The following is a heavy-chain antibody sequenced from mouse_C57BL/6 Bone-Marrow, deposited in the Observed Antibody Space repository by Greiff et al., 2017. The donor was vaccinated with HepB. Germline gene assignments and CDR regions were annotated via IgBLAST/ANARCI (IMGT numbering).Heavy chain of an antibody. CDR2: IYPGSGNT. Sequence: QVHVKQSGAELVRPGASVKLSCKASGYTFTDYYINWVKQRPGQGLEWIARIYPGSGNTYYNEKFKGKATLTAEKSSSTAYMQLSSLTSEDSAVYFCARDYYGSSYGYYYAMDYWGQGTSVTVSS. CDR1: GYTFTDYY. J-gene: IGHJ4*01. D-gene: IGHD1-1*01. CDR3: ARDYYGSSYGYYYAMDY. V-gene: IGHV1-76*01.